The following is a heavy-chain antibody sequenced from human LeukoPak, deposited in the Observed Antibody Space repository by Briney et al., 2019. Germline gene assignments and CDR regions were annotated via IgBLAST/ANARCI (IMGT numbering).Heavy chain of an antibody. D-gene: IGHD2-2*03. Sequence: SETLSLTCTVSGYSISSGYYWGWIRQPPGKGLEWIGSIYHSGSTYYNPSLKSRVTISVDTSKNQFSLKLSSVTAADTAVYYCARSLFGYFWFESWGQGTLVTVSS. CDR3: ARSLFGYFWFES. CDR1: GYSISSGYY. V-gene: IGHV4-38-2*02. CDR2: IYHSGST. J-gene: IGHJ5*01.